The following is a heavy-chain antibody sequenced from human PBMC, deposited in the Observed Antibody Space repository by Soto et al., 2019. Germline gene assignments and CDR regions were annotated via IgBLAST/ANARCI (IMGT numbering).Heavy chain of an antibody. CDR3: ARVPGPFIAAPFDY. V-gene: IGHV3-53*01. CDR1: GFTVSSNY. CDR2: IYSGGST. D-gene: IGHD6-13*01. J-gene: IGHJ4*02. Sequence: EVQLVESGGGLIQPGGSLRLSCAASGFTVSSNYMSWVRQAPGKGLEWVSVIYSGGSTYYADSVKGRFTISRDNSKNTLYLQMNSLRAEDTAVYYCARVPGPFIAAPFDYWGQGTLVTVSS.